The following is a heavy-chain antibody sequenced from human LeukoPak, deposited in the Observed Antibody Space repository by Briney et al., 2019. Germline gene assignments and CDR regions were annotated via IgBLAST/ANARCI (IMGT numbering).Heavy chain of an antibody. CDR2: IYTSGST. CDR1: GGSISSYY. Sequence: SETLSLTCTVSGGSISSYYWSWTRQPAGKGLEWIGRIYTSGSTNYNPSLKSRVTMSVDTSKNQFSLKLSSVTAADTAVYYCARDWEIAAAGTHWFDPWGQGTLVTVSS. D-gene: IGHD6-13*01. J-gene: IGHJ5*02. V-gene: IGHV4-4*07. CDR3: ARDWEIAAAGTHWFDP.